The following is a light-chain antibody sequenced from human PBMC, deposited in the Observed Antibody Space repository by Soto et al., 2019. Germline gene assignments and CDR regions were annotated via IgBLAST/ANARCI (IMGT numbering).Light chain of an antibody. V-gene: IGKV3-15*01. J-gene: IGKJ2*02. Sequence: EVVMTQSPATLSVSPGDRATLSCRASQSVDTNVAWYQQKPGQAPRLLVHGASTRATGVPARFTGIGSGTDFTLIISGLQSYDFAVYFCQQYYNWSPCTFGQGTKLQIK. CDR1: QSVDTN. CDR3: QQYYNWSPCT. CDR2: GAS.